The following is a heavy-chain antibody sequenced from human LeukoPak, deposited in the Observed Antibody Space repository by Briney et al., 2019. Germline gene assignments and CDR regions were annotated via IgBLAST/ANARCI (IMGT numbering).Heavy chain of an antibody. CDR2: MNPNSGNT. J-gene: IGHJ3*02. D-gene: IGHD3-3*01. CDR3: ARVVVQSRGYDFWSGYYAGAFDI. CDR1: GYTFTSYD. V-gene: IGHV1-8*01. Sequence: ASVKASCKASGYTFTSYDINWVRQATGQGLEWMGWMNPNSGNTGYAQKFQGRVTMTRNTSISTAYMELSSLRSEDTAVYYCARVVVQSRGYDFWSGYYAGAFDIWGQGTMVTVSS.